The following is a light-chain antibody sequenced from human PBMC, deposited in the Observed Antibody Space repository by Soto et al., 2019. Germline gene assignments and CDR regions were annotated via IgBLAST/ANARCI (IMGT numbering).Light chain of an antibody. CDR1: QDISNY. J-gene: IGKJ3*01. CDR2: DAS. CDR3: QQYDTLPPT. Sequence: DIQMTQSPSSLSASVGDRDTITCQASQDISNYLNWYQQKPGKAPKLLMSDASILETGVPSRFSGSGSGTDFTFTISGLQPEDIATYYCQQYDTLPPTFGPGTKVDLK. V-gene: IGKV1-33*01.